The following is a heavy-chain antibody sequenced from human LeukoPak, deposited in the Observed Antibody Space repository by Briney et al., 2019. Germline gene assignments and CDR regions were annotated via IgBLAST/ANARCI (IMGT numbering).Heavy chain of an antibody. J-gene: IGHJ4*02. CDR1: GGSISSGGYY. Sequence: SETLSLTCTVSGGSISSGGYYWSWIRQHPGKGLEWIGYIYYSGSTSYNPSLKSRVTILVDTSKNQFSLKLSSVTAADMAVYYCARGGYYFDYWGQGTLVTVSS. V-gene: IGHV4-31*03. CDR2: IYYSGST. D-gene: IGHD3-16*01. CDR3: ARGGYYFDY.